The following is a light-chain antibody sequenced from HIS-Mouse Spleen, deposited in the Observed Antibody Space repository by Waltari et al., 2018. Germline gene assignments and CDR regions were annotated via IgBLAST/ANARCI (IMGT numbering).Light chain of an antibody. CDR3: SSYTSSSTLV. CDR2: AVS. CDR1: SRDVGGYNY. J-gene: IGLJ2*01. Sequence: QSALTQPASVSGSPGQSMTITCPGTSRDVGGYNYVYWYQQHPGKAPKLMIYAVSNRPSGVSNRFSGSKSGNTASLTISGLQAEDEADYYCSSYTSSSTLVFGGGTKLTVL. V-gene: IGLV2-14*03.